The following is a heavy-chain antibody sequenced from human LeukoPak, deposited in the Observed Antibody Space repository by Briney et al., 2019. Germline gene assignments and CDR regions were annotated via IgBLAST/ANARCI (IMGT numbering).Heavy chain of an antibody. CDR1: GYTFTRYY. Sequence: ASVKVSCKASGYTFTRYYMYWVRQAPGQGLEWMGIINPSGGSTNYAQKFQGRVTMTRDTSTNTVYMELSSLSSEDTAVYYCARGPSITMIRGGQWYYYMDVWGKGTTVTISS. V-gene: IGHV1-46*01. D-gene: IGHD3-10*01. CDR2: INPSGGST. CDR3: ARGPSITMIRGGQWYYYMDV. J-gene: IGHJ6*03.